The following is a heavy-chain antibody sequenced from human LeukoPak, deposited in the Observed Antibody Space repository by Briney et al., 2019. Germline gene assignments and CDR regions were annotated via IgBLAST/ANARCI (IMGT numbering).Heavy chain of an antibody. CDR3: ARSGSYFAFDI. J-gene: IGHJ3*02. D-gene: IGHD1-26*01. CDR1: GGSISSSNW. Sequence: SGTLSLTCAVSGGSISSSNWWSWVRQPPGKGLEWIGEIYHTGSTNNNPSLRSRVTILVDKSKNQFSLRLTSVTAADTAVYYCARSGSYFAFDIWGQGTMVTVSS. V-gene: IGHV4-4*02. CDR2: IYHTGST.